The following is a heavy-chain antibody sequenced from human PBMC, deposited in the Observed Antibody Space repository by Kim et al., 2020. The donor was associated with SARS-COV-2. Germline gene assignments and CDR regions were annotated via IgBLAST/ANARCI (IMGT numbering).Heavy chain of an antibody. J-gene: IGHJ4*02. V-gene: IGHV3-23*01. D-gene: IGHD3-3*01. CDR3: AKSSRTFSPYYFDF. CDR2: T. Sequence: THYADSVKGRFTISRDDSKNTLSLQMNSLRAEDTAVYYCAKSSRTFSPYYFDFWGQGTLVTVSS.